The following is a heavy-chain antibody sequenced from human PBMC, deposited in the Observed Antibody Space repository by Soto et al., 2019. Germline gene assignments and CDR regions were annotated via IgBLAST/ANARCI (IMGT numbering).Heavy chain of an antibody. CDR3: AKVLTDGADIVVVVAAEGFDY. D-gene: IGHD2-15*01. CDR2: ISGSGGST. Sequence: VRQAPGKGLEWVSAISGSGGSTYYADSVKGRFTISRDNSKNTLYLQMNSLRAEDTAVYYCAKVLTDGADIVVVVAAEGFDYWGQGTLVTVSS. J-gene: IGHJ4*02. V-gene: IGHV3-23*01.